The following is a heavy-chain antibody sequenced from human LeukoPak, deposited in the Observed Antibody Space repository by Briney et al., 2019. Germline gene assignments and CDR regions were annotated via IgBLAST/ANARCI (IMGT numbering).Heavy chain of an antibody. CDR1: GFTVSSNY. CDR2: IYSGGST. Sequence: SGGSLRLSCAASGFTVSSNYMSWVRQAPGKGLEWVSVIYSGGSTYYADSVKGRFTISRDNSKNTLYLQMNSLRAEDTAVYYCARISRWEHLDYWGQGTLVTVSS. D-gene: IGHD1-26*01. V-gene: IGHV3-53*05. J-gene: IGHJ4*02. CDR3: ARISRWEHLDY.